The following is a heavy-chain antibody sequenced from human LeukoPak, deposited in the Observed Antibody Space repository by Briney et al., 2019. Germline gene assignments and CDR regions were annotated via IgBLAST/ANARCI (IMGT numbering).Heavy chain of an antibody. CDR3: ARDRGGSYDPYFDY. V-gene: IGHV3-74*01. CDR2: INSDGSST. J-gene: IGHJ4*02. Sequence: PGGSLRLSCAAFGFTFRSYWMHWVRQAPGKGLVWVSRINSDGSSTSYADSVKGRFTISRDNAKNTLYLQMNSLRAEDTAVYYCARDRGGSYDPYFDYWGQGTLVTVSS. D-gene: IGHD1-26*01. CDR1: GFTFRSYW.